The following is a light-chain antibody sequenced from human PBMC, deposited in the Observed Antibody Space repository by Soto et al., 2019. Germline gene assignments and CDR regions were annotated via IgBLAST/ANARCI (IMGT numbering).Light chain of an antibody. CDR2: DAS. J-gene: IGKJ1*01. CDR1: QSVSNFC. V-gene: IGKV3-20*01. CDR3: QQYGDTPRT. Sequence: EIVLTQSPGTLSLSPGERATLSCRASQSVSNFCLAWYQQKPGQAHRLLIYDASSRATGIPDRFSGGGSGTDFTLTISRLEPEDFAVYYCQQYGDTPRTFGQGTKVEIK.